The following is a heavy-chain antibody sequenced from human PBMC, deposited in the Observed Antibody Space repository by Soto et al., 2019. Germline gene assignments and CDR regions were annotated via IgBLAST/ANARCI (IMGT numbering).Heavy chain of an antibody. CDR2: IYHSGST. D-gene: IGHD3-22*01. CDR3: ARVGPWVPYYYDSSPYTFENWFDP. J-gene: IGHJ5*02. CDR1: GDSISDYY. Sequence: SETLSLTCSVSGDSISDYYWSWIRQPPGKGLEWIGYIYHSGSTYYNPSLKSRVTISVDTSKNQFSLILNSVTAADTAVYYCARVGPWVPYYYDSSPYTFENWFDPWGQGTLVTV. V-gene: IGHV4-59*08.